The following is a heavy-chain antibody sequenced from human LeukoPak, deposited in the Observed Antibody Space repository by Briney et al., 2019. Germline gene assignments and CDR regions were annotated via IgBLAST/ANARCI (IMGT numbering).Heavy chain of an antibody. V-gene: IGHV1-24*01. J-gene: IGHJ3*02. D-gene: IGHD5-24*01. CDR1: GYTFTSYY. Sequence: ASVKVSCKASGYTFTSYYMHWVRQAPGKGLEWMGGFDPEDGETIYAQKFQGRVTMTEDTSTDTAYMELSSLRSEDTAVYYCATDLMATIKDSAFDIWGQGTMVTVSS. CDR2: FDPEDGET. CDR3: ATDLMATIKDSAFDI.